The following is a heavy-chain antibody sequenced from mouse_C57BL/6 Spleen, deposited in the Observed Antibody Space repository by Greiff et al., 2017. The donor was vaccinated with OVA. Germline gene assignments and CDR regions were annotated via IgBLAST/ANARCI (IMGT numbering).Heavy chain of an antibody. CDR3: ARATVEGYFDV. CDR2: IDPSDSET. J-gene: IGHJ1*03. CDR1: GYTFTSYW. D-gene: IGHD1-1*01. V-gene: IGHV1-52*01. Sequence: VQLQQPGAELVRPGSSVKLSCKASGYTFTSYWMHWVKQRPIQGLEWIGNIDPSDSETHYNQKFKDKATWTVDKSSSTAYMQLSSLTSEDSAVYYCARATVEGYFDVWGTGTTVTVSS.